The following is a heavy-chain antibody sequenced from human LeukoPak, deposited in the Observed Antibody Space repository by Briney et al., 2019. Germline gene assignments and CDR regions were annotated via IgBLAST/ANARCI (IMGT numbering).Heavy chain of an antibody. J-gene: IGHJ4*02. Sequence: ASVKVSCKASGYTFTSYAMHWVRQAPGQRLEWMGWINAGNGNTKYSQEFQGRVTITRNTSISTAYMELSSLRSEDTAVYYCARADPSGYFDYWGQGTLVTVSS. CDR2: INAGNGNT. CDR1: GYTFTSYA. V-gene: IGHV1-3*03. D-gene: IGHD1-26*01. CDR3: ARADPSGYFDY.